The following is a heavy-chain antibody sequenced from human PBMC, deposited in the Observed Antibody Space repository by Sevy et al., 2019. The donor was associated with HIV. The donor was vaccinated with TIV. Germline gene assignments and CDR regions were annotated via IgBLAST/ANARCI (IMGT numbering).Heavy chain of an antibody. Sequence: GGSLRLSCAASGFMFSSYSVHWVRQAPGKGLEWVAVISYAGSNKYYADSVKDRFTISRDNSKNTLYLQINSLRAEDTAVYYCARDVAFTTEYSYGMDVWGQGTPVTVSS. CDR1: GFMFSSYS. D-gene: IGHD4-17*01. V-gene: IGHV3-30-3*01. CDR2: ISYAGSNK. J-gene: IGHJ6*02. CDR3: ARDVAFTTEYSYGMDV.